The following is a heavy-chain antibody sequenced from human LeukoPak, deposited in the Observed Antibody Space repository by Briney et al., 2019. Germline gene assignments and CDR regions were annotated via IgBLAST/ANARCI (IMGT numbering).Heavy chain of an antibody. CDR1: GFTFSSYA. D-gene: IGHD3-3*01. J-gene: IGHJ4*02. CDR2: ISGSGGST. Sequence: GGSLRLSCAASGFTFSSYAMSWVRQAPGKGLEWVSAISGSGGSTYYADSMKGRFTISRDNSKNTLYLQMNSLRAEDTAVYYCAKAQGRDFWSGYFRFVYWGQGTLVTVSS. CDR3: AKAQGRDFWSGYFRFVY. V-gene: IGHV3-23*01.